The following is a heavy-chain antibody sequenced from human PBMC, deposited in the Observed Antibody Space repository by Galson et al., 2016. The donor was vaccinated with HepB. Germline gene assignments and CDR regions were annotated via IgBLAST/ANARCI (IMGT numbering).Heavy chain of an antibody. CDR3: AKGSSGATPRPISDY. V-gene: IGHV3-23*01. J-gene: IGHJ4*02. CDR1: GFTFSSNW. D-gene: IGHD1-26*01. Sequence: SLRLSCATSGFTFSSNWMSWVRQAPGKGLEWVSALSGSGGSTYYADSVKGRFTISRDNSKSTLYLQMNSLRAEDTAVYYCAKGSSGATPRPISDYWGQGTLVTVSS. CDR2: LSGSGGST.